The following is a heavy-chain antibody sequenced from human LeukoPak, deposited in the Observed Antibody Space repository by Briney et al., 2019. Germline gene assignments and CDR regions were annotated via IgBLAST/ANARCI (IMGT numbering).Heavy chain of an antibody. CDR2: INNSGST. V-gene: IGHV4-34*01. CDR1: GGSFSGYY. Sequence: PSETLSLTCAVYGGSFSGYYWSWIRQPPGKGLEWIGEINNSGSTNYNPSLKSRVTISVDTSKNQFSLKLSSVAAADTAVYYCARGRVGATPKYYYYGMDVWGQGTTVTVSS. J-gene: IGHJ6*02. CDR3: ARGRVGATPKYYYYGMDV. D-gene: IGHD1-26*01.